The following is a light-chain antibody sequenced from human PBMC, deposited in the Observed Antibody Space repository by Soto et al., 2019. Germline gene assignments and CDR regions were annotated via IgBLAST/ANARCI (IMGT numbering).Light chain of an antibody. CDR2: LGS. V-gene: IGKV2-28*01. CDR1: QRLLHSNGYNY. Sequence: DLGMNKYELSLTVIPGEPASISCRSSQRLLHSNGYNYLDWYLQKPGQSPQLLIYLGSNRASGVPDTFSGSGSGTDFTLKISRVEAEDVGVYYCMQALQTPLTFGGGTKVDSK. CDR3: MQALQTPLT. J-gene: IGKJ4*01.